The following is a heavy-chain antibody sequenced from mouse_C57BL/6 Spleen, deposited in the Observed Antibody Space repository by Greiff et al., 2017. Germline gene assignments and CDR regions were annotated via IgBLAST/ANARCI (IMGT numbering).Heavy chain of an antibody. CDR3: AREGYSYYLDY. V-gene: IGHV1-53*01. CDR2: INPSNGGT. J-gene: IGHJ2*01. Sequence: QVQLQQPGTELVKPGASVKLSCKASGYTFTSYWMHWVKQRPGQGLEWIGNINPSNGGTNYNENFKSKATLTVDKSSSTAYMQLSSLTSEDSAIYYCAREGYSYYLDYWRQGTTLTVSS. D-gene: IGHD2-3*01. CDR1: GYTFTSYW.